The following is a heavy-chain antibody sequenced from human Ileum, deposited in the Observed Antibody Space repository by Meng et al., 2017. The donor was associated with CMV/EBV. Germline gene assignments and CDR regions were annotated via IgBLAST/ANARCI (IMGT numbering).Heavy chain of an antibody. Sequence: GGSLRLSCAASGFTVSSNYMSWVRQAPGKGLDWVSFTYSGGNTYYADSVKGRFTISRDRSKNTLYLQMNSLRAEDTAVYYCAGTSMDNYYSYGMDVWGQGTTVTVSS. J-gene: IGHJ6*02. CDR1: GFTVSSNY. V-gene: IGHV3-66*02. D-gene: IGHD2/OR15-2a*01. CDR3: AGTSMDNYYSYGMDV. CDR2: TYSGGNT.